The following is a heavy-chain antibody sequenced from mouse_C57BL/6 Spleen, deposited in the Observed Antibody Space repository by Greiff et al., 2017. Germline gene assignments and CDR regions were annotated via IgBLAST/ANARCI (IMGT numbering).Heavy chain of an antibody. CDR1: GYTFTSYG. Sequence: VKLQESGAELARPGASVKLSCKASGYTFTSYGISWVKQRTGQGLEWIGEIYPRSGNTYYNEKFKGKATLTADKSSSTAYMELRSLTSEDSAVYFCARDGSLYFDYWGQGTTLTVSS. J-gene: IGHJ2*01. D-gene: IGHD1-1*01. CDR2: IYPRSGNT. CDR3: ARDGSLYFDY. V-gene: IGHV1-81*01.